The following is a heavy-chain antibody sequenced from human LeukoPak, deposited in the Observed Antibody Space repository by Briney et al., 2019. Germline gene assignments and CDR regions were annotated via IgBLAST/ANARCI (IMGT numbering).Heavy chain of an antibody. J-gene: IGHJ5*02. V-gene: IGHV1-2*02. CDR2: INPNSGGT. D-gene: IGHD2-2*01. CDR3: ARERAILNWFDP. Sequence: ASVKVSCKASGYTFTGYYMHWVRQAPGQGLEWMGWINPNSGGTNYAQKFQGRVTMTRGTSISTAYMELSRLRSDDTAVYYCARERAILNWFDPWGQGTLVTVSS. CDR1: GYTFTGYY.